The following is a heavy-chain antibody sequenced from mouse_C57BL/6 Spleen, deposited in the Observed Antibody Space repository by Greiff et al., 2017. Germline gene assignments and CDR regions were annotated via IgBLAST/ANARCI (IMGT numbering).Heavy chain of an antibody. D-gene: IGHD1-1*01. V-gene: IGHV14-1*01. Sequence: VQLQQSGAELVRPGASVKLSCTASGFNIKDYYMHWVKQRPEQGLEWIGRIDPEDGDTEYAPKFQGKATMTADTSSSTAYMQLSSLTSEDSAVYYCAREPSFTVVATRYYFDYWGQGTTLTVSS. CDR1: GFNIKDYY. CDR2: IDPEDGDT. J-gene: IGHJ2*01. CDR3: AREPSFTVVATRYYFDY.